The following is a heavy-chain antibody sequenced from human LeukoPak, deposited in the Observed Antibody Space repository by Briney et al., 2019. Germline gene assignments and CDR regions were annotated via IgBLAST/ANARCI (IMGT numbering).Heavy chain of an antibody. CDR3: ARDQQFNWFDP. D-gene: IGHD4-11*01. V-gene: IGHV1-2*04. CDR1: GYTFTGYY. J-gene: IGHJ5*02. Sequence: ASVKVSCKASGYTFTGYYMHWVRQAPGQGLEWMGWINPNSGGTNYAQKFQGWVTMTRDTSISTAYMELSRLRSDDTAVYFCARDQQFNWFDPWGQGTLVTVSS. CDR2: INPNSGGT.